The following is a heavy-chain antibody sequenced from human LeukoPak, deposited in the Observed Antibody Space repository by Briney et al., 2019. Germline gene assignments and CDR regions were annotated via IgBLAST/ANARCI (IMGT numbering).Heavy chain of an antibody. CDR3: AREDGEGGGFDY. J-gene: IGHJ4*02. CDR2: INPNSGGT. V-gene: IGHV1-2*02. D-gene: IGHD3-16*01. Sequence: KAGGSLRLSCAASGFTFTGYYMHWVRQAPGQGLEWMGWINPNSGGTNYAQKFQGRVTVTRDTSISTAYMELSRLRSDDTAVYYCAREDGEGGGFDYWGQGTLVTVSS. CDR1: GFTFTGYY.